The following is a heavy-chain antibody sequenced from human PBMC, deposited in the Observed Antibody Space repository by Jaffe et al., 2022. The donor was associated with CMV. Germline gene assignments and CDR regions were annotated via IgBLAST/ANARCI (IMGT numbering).Heavy chain of an antibody. Sequence: QVQLQESGPGLVKPSETLSLTCTVSGGSISPYYWSWIRQSPGKGLEWIGYIYYSANTNYNPSLKSRVTISVDTSKNQFSLKLTSVTAADTAVYYCARGSGHRADYWGQGTLVTVSS. J-gene: IGHJ4*02. CDR2: IYYSANT. CDR1: GGSISPYY. CDR3: ARGSGHRADY. D-gene: IGHD6-19*01. V-gene: IGHV4-59*01.